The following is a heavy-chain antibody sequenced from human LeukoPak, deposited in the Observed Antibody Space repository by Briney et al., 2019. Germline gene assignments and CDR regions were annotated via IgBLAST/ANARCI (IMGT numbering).Heavy chain of an antibody. CDR3: ARSKSYDSSGYYFDY. D-gene: IGHD3-22*01. CDR2: IRWDGSIQ. CDR1: GLTFSSYG. Sequence: PGGSLRLSCAASGLTFSSYGMHWVRQAPGKGLEWVAFIRWDGSIQYYADSVKGRFTISRDTSKNTLYLQMNSLRAEDTALYYCARSKSYDSSGYYFDYWGQGTLVTVPS. V-gene: IGHV3-30*02. J-gene: IGHJ4*02.